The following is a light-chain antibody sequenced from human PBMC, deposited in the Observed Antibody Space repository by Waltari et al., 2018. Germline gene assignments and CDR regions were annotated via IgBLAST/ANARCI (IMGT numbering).Light chain of an antibody. CDR3: HQVNSFPWT. CDR1: EDIRSW. CDR2: AAS. V-gene: IGKV1-12*01. Sequence: DIQMTQSPSSVSASVGDGATITGRASEDIRSWLAWYQHKPGKAPKRLIYAASSLQSGVPSRFSGSGSGTDFTLTISSLEPEDFATYFCHQVNSFPWTFGQGTKVEIK. J-gene: IGKJ1*01.